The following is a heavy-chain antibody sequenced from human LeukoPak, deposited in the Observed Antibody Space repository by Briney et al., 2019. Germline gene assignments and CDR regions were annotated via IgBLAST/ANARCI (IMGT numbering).Heavy chain of an antibody. CDR1: DDSISNYY. Sequence: SETLSLTCTVSDDSISNYYWSWIRQPPGKGLEWIGYIFYSGSTSYNPPLKSRVTISVDTSKCQCSLKLSSVTAADTALYYCARERGGDDSDAFDIWGQGTMVTVSS. CDR3: ARERGGDDSDAFDI. J-gene: IGHJ3*02. D-gene: IGHD3-16*01. CDR2: IFYSGST. V-gene: IGHV4-59*01.